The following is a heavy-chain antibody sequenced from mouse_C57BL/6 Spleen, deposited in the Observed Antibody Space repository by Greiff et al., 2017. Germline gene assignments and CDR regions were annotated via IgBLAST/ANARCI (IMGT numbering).Heavy chain of an antibody. J-gene: IGHJ1*03. Sequence: VQLQQSGAELVRPGASVTLSCKASGYTFTDYEMHWVKQTPVHGLEWIGAIDPETGGTAYNQKFKGKAILTADKSSSTGYMELRSLTTDDSAVYYCAGTTVVTPDWYFGVWGTGTTVTVAS. CDR1: GYTFTDYE. D-gene: IGHD1-1*01. V-gene: IGHV1-15*01. CDR2: IDPETGGT. CDR3: AGTTVVTPDWYFGV.